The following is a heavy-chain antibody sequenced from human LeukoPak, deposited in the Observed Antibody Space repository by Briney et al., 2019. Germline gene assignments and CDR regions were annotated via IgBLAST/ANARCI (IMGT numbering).Heavy chain of an antibody. CDR1: GSSISGFY. CDR3: AKEGMIRGVIDY. CDR2: IYSSGDT. J-gene: IGHJ4*02. Sequence: SEALSLTCTVFGSSISGFYWNWFRQPPGKGLEWIGYIYSSGDTKYNVSLKSRVTKSVDTSKQQFSLRLSSVTAADTAVYYCAKEGMIRGVIDYWGQGALVTVSS. D-gene: IGHD3-10*01. V-gene: IGHV4-59*01.